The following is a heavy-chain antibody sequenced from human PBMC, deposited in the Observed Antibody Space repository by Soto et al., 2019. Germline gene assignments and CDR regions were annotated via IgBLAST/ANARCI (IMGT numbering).Heavy chain of an antibody. CDR1: GSTFSSYA. V-gene: IGHV1-69*06. CDR3: ARLSPYYYDSRAPGGMDV. J-gene: IGHJ6*02. CDR2: IIPIFGTA. D-gene: IGHD3-22*01. Sequence: SVKVSCKASGSTFSSYAISWVRQAPGQGLEWMGGIIPIFGTANYAQKFQGRVTITADKSTSTAYMELSSLRSEDTAVYYCARLSPYYYDSRAPGGMDVWGQGTTVTVSS.